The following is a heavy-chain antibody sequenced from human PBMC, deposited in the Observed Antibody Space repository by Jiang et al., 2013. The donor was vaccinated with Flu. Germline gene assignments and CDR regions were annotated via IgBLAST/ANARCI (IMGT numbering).Heavy chain of an antibody. V-gene: IGHV3-23*01. CDR2: ISGSGDYT. CDR3: ARDLRGPVWFGELLL. D-gene: IGHD3-10*01. CDR1: GFTLSSYA. J-gene: IGHJ4*02. Sequence: RLSCAASGFTLSSYAMNWVRQAPGKGLEWVSAISGSGDYTYYADPVKGRFTISRDNSKNTLYLQMNSLRAEDTALYYCARDLRGPVWFGELLLWGQGTLVTVSS.